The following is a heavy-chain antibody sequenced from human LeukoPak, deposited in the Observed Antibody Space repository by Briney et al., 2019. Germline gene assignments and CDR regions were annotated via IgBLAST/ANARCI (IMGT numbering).Heavy chain of an antibody. Sequence: GGSLRLSCAVSGFTFSNYAMSWVRQAPGKGLEWVSGISDSGGSTYYADSVKGRFTISRDNSKNTLHMQMNSLRAEDTAVYFCAKDQATAGSWFDPWGQGTLVTVSS. CDR1: GFTFSNYA. D-gene: IGHD6-13*01. CDR3: AKDQATAGSWFDP. CDR2: ISDSGGST. V-gene: IGHV3-23*01. J-gene: IGHJ5*02.